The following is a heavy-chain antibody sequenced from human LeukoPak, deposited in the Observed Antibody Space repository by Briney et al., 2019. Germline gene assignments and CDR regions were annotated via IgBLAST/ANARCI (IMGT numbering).Heavy chain of an antibody. CDR1: GFTFSTKW. J-gene: IGHJ4*02. D-gene: IGHD6-19*01. CDR2: IKQDGSEK. CDR3: ATFPYSSGLDY. Sequence: PGGSLRLSCAVSGFTFSTKWMTWVRQAPGKGLEWVANIKQDGSEKFYVDSVKGRFTISRDNAKNSLYLQMNSLRAEDTAVYYCATFPYSSGLDYWGQGTLVTVSS. V-gene: IGHV3-7*03.